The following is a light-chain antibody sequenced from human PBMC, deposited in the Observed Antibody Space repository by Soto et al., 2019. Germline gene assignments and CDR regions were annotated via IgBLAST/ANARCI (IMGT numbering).Light chain of an antibody. CDR1: TGAVTSGNY. V-gene: IGLV7-43*01. Sequence: QTVVTQEPSLTVSPGGTVTLTCASSTGAVTSGNYPSWFQQKPGQPPRTLIYTTNNKHSWTPARFSDSLLGGKAALTLSGAQPEDEAEYYCLLYYGGAHLVFGGGTKLTVL. J-gene: IGLJ3*02. CDR3: LLYYGGAHLV. CDR2: TTN.